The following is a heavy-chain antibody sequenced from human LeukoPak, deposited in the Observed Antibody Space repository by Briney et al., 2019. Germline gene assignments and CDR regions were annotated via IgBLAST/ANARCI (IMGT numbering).Heavy chain of an antibody. J-gene: IGHJ4*02. V-gene: IGHV3-11*06. CDR3: ARGGTGAFDY. Sequence: GGSLRLSCAASGFPFTSGFTFSDYYMSWIRQAPGKGLEWVSYISSTSTYTNYADSVKGRFTIFRDNANNSVYLQMNSLRADDTAIYYCARGGTGAFDYWGQGTLVTVSS. CDR1: GFPFTSGFTFSDYY. CDR2: ISSTSTYT. D-gene: IGHD2-8*02.